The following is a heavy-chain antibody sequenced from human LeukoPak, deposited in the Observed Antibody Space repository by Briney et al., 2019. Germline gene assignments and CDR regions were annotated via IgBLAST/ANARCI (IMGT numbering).Heavy chain of an antibody. CDR1: GDSVSSNSAA. D-gene: IGHD6-25*01. J-gene: IGHJ3*02. V-gene: IGHV6-1*01. CDR2: TYYRSKLYN. CDR3: ARERLDAFDI. Sequence: SQTLSLTCALSGDSVSSNSAAWNWIRQSPSRGLEWLVRTYYRSKLYNDYAEAVKIRITINPDTSKNQFSLQLNSVTPEDTAVYYCARERLDAFDIWGQGTMVTVSS.